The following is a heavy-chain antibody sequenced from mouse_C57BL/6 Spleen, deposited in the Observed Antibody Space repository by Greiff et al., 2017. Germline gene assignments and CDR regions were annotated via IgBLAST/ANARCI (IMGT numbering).Heavy chain of an antibody. J-gene: IGHJ1*03. D-gene: IGHD2-2*01. CDR3: ARSAGYPDGYFDV. CDR1: GYTFTGYW. CDR2: IDPSDSET. Sequence: QVQLQQPGAELVRPGSSVKLSCKASGYTFTGYWMHWVKQRPIQGLEWIGNIDPSDSETHYNQKFKDKATLTVDKSSSTAYMQLSSLTSEDSAVYYGARSAGYPDGYFDVWGTGTTVTVSS. V-gene: IGHV1-52*01.